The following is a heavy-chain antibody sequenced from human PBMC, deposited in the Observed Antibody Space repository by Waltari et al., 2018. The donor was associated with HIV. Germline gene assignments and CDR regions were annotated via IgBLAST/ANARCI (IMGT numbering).Heavy chain of an antibody. Sequence: QLQLQESGPGLVKPSETLSLTCPVPGGSIGSSSYSWGWIRPPPGKGLEWIGSIYYSGRTYYNPSLKSRVTISVDTSKNQFSLKLSSVTAADTAVYYCARRERYCSSTSCSNWFDPWGQGTLVTVSS. CDR3: ARRERYCSSTSCSNWFDP. CDR1: GGSIGSSSYS. CDR2: IYYSGRT. D-gene: IGHD2-2*01. V-gene: IGHV4-39*01. J-gene: IGHJ5*02.